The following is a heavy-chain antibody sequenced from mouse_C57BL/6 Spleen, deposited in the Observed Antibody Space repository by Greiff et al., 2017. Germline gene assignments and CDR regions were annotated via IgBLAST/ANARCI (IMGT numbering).Heavy chain of an antibody. CDR1: GYTFTSYW. CDR2: IHPNTGST. Sequence: QVQLQQPGAELVKPGASVKLSCKASGYTFTSYWMHWVKQRPGHGLEWIGMIHPNTGSTTYNQKFKSKATLTVDKSSSTAYMQLSSLTSEDSAVYYCAKMGYSNCPWYFDVWGTGTTVTVSS. CDR3: AKMGYSNCPWYFDV. V-gene: IGHV1-64*01. J-gene: IGHJ1*03. D-gene: IGHD2-5*01.